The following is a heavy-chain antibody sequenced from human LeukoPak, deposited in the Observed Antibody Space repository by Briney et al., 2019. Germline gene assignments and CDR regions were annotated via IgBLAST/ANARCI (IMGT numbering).Heavy chain of an antibody. CDR2: ISYSGTT. J-gene: IGHJ5*02. CDR1: GGSISSSY. CDR3: ARREVEMRASASGNWLGP. D-gene: IGHD3-10*01. Sequence: ETLSLTCTVSGGSISSSYWNWVRQPPGKGLEWIGRISYSGTTNYNPSLKSRVTISSDTSKNQFSLKLTSVTAADTAVYYCARREVEMRASASGNWLGPWGQGTLVTVSS. V-gene: IGHV4-59*08.